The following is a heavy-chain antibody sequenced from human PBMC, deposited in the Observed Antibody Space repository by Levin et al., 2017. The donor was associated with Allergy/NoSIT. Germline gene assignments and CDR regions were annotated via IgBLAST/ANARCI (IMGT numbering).Heavy chain of an antibody. CDR3: ARGPPVDYYDGGGFYYPIEQ. CDR2: INHSGST. J-gene: IGHJ4*02. CDR1: GGSFTNYY. Sequence: SETLSLTCAVYGGSFTNYYWSWIRQAPVKGLEWIGEINHSGSTNYNPSLKSRVTIAVDTSKNHFSLKLNSVTAADTAVYYCARGPPVDYYDGGGFYYPIEQWGQGTLVTVSS. D-gene: IGHD3-22*01. V-gene: IGHV4-34*01.